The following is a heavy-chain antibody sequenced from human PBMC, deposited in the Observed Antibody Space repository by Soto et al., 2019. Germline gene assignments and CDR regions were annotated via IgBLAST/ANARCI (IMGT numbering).Heavy chain of an antibody. J-gene: IGHJ4*02. Sequence: ASVKVSCKASGYTFTSYDINWVRQATGQGLEWMGWMNPNSGNTGYAQKFQGRVTMTRNTSISTAYMELSSLRSEDTAVYYCARDFIPGATEILMVYAMVTSWGQGTLVTVSS. CDR3: ARDFIPGATEILMVYAMVTS. CDR1: GYTFTSYD. CDR2: MNPNSGNT. V-gene: IGHV1-8*01. D-gene: IGHD2-8*01.